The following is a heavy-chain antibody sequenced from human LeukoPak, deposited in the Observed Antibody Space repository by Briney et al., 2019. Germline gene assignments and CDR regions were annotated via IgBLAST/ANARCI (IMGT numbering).Heavy chain of an antibody. Sequence: GASVKVSCKASGYTFTSYGISWVRQAPGQGLEWMGWVSAYNGNTNYAQKLQGRVTMTTDTSTSTAYMELRSLRSDDTAVYYCARVGRRLGYCSSTSCYQYYYYYYMDVWGKGTTVTISS. CDR2: VSAYNGNT. V-gene: IGHV1-18*01. CDR3: ARVGRRLGYCSSTSCYQYYYYYYMDV. J-gene: IGHJ6*03. D-gene: IGHD2-2*01. CDR1: GYTFTSYG.